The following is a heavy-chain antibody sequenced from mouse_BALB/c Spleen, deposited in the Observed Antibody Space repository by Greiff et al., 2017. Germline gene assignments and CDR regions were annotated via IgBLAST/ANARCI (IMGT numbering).Heavy chain of an antibody. CDR3: ARTYDNNYAMDY. Sequence: VKLMELGPGLVALSQSLYTTCPVPGFPSSRYRVLGVRKPPGKGLGGPGLIGGGGSTDYNSVFKSRLSISKDNSKSQVFLKMNSLQTDDTAMYYCARTYDNNYAMDYWGQGTSVTVSS. CDR1: GFPSSRYR. CDR2: IGGGGST. J-gene: IGHJ4*01. D-gene: IGHD2-3*01. V-gene: IGHV2-6-4*01.